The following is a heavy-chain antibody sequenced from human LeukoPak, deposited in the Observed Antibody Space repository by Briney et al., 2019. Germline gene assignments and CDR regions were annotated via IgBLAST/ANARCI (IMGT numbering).Heavy chain of an antibody. D-gene: IGHD2-2*01. CDR1: GFTFNNYA. V-gene: IGHV3-23*01. J-gene: IGHJ5*01. Sequence: SGGSLRLSCAASGFTFNNYAMSWVRQAPGKGLEWVSAISASRGTTYYADSVKGRFTISRDNSENTLFLQMNSLRAEDTALYYCAKEPREYCSSTSCPNWFDSWGQGTLVTVSS. CDR3: AKEPREYCSSTSCPNWFDS. CDR2: ISASRGTT.